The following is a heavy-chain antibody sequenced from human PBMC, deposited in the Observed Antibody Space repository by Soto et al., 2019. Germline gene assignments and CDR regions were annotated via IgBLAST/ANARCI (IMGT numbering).Heavy chain of an antibody. CDR2: MNPSTGNT. J-gene: IGHJ4*02. Sequence: ASVKVSCKXSGYTFTTYDIHWVRQATGQGLEWLGWMNPSTGNTGYAQQFLGRVTMTRDNSISTAYMELSRLTSEDTAVYYCASGRFGEWLLKYWGQGTLVTVSS. CDR1: GYTFTTYD. D-gene: IGHD3-3*01. V-gene: IGHV1-8*01. CDR3: ASGRFGEWLLKY.